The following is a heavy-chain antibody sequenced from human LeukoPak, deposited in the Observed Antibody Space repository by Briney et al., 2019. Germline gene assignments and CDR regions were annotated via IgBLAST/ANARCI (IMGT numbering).Heavy chain of an antibody. J-gene: IGHJ4*02. CDR1: GFTFSSYA. CDR3: AKDRGNYYGSGSYLRYYFDY. D-gene: IGHD3-10*01. V-gene: IGHV3-23*01. CDR2: ISGSGGST. Sequence: GGSLRLSCAASGFTFSSYAMSWVRQAPGKGLEWVSAISGSGGSTYYADSVKGRFTISRDNSKNTLYLQMNSLRADDTAVYYCAKDRGNYYGSGSYLRYYFDYWGQGTLVTVSS.